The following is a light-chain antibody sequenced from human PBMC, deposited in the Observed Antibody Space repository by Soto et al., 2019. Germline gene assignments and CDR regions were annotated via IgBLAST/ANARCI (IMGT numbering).Light chain of an antibody. J-gene: IGKJ2*01. Sequence: DIQMTQSPSTLSASVGDRVTITCRASQSITNCLAWDQQKPGKAPKLLIFDASSLRSGVTSRFSGSGSGTEFTLTISSLQPEDFAHDYCQQHNPYSPYTFGQGTKLEIK. V-gene: IGKV1-5*03. CDR2: DAS. CDR1: QSITNC. CDR3: QQHNPYSPYT.